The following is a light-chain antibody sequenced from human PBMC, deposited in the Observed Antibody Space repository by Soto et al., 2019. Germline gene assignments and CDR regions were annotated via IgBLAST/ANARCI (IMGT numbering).Light chain of an antibody. CDR2: QVT. CDR3: CSHSTSIAWV. J-gene: IGLJ7*01. V-gene: IGLV2-14*01. Sequence: QSVLTQSASVSGSPGQSITISCTGTDNDVGGYDFVSWYQQHPGRAPKLLIHQVTIRLSGISSRCSGSKSGNTASLTITGLQPEDEAMYFCCSHSTSIAWVFGGGTQLTVL. CDR1: DNDVGGYDF.